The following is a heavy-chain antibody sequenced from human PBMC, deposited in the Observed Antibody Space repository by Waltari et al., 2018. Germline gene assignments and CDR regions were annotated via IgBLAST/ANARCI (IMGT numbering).Heavy chain of an antibody. V-gene: IGHV1-18*01. D-gene: IGHD3-3*01. CDR1: GYKFTSYG. CDR3: VRQEALENGVFDI. CDR2: ISTYNGDT. Sequence: QGQLVQSGDDVKKPGASVTVSCKTSGYKFTSYGISWVRQAPGQGLEWMAWISTYNGDTYYAQRFQGRVTVTTDTSTSTVYMDLTSLRSDDTAVYYCVRQEALENGVFDIWGQGTKVSVSS. J-gene: IGHJ3*02.